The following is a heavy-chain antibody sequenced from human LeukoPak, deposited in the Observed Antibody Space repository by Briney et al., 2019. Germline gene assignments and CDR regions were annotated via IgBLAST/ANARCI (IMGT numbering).Heavy chain of an antibody. CDR1: GFTFSSYS. D-gene: IGHD3-10*01. J-gene: IGHJ6*02. CDR3: ARDHKGRYYGMDV. CDR2: ISSSSSTI. Sequence: GGSLRLSCAASGFTFSSYSMNWVRQAPGKGLEWVSYISSSSSTIYYADSVKGRFTISRDNAKNSLYLQMNSLRAEDTAVYYCARDHKGRYYGMDVWGQGTTVTVSS. V-gene: IGHV3-48*04.